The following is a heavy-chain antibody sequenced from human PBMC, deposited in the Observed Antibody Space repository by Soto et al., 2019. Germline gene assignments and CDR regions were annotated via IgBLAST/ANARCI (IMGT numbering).Heavy chain of an antibody. V-gene: IGHV3-48*02. J-gene: IGHJ4*02. Sequence: EVQLVESGGGVVQPGGSLRLSCAASGFSLRGYSMSWVRQAPGKGLEWVSYISGTGSSIYADSVKGRCTISRDNAKNSVYLQMNCLGDDDTAVYYCARGAGYGDNGDYWRQGTRVTVSS. CDR3: ARGAGYGDNGDY. CDR1: GFSLRGYS. D-gene: IGHD4-17*01. CDR2: ISGTGSSI.